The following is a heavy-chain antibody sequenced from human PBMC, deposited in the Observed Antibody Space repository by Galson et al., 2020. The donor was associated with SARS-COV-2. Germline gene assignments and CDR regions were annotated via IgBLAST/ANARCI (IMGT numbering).Heavy chain of an antibody. CDR2: ISSSSSSI. CDR1: GLTFSSYS. J-gene: IGHJ4*02. D-gene: IGHD3-10*01. V-gene: IGHV3-21*01. CDR3: ASPLSMVRGVISDY. Sequence: GGSLRLSCAASGLTFSSYSMNWVRPAPGKGLESVSSISSSSSSISYADSVKGRFTISRDNAKNSLYLQMNSLRAEDTAVYYCASPLSMVRGVISDYWGQGTLVTVSS.